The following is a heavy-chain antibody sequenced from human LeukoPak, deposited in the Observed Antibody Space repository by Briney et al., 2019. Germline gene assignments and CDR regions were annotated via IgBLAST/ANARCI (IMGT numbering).Heavy chain of an antibody. V-gene: IGHV4-31*03. D-gene: IGHD6-13*01. CDR2: IYYSGST. J-gene: IGHJ4*02. Sequence: SQTLSLTCTVSGGSISSGGYYWRWIRHHPGRGVEWIVYIYYSGSTYYNPSLKSRVTISVDTSKTQFPLKLSSVTAADTAVYYCARDSTQDIAASPGYLDYWGQGTLVTVSS. CDR1: GGSISSGGYY. CDR3: ARDSTQDIAASPGYLDY.